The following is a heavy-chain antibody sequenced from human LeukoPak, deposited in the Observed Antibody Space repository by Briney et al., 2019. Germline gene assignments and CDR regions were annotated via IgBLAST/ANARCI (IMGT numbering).Heavy chain of an antibody. Sequence: SETLSLTCAVSADSFSSHYWTWIRQPPGKGLEWIGYITYIGSTNYNPSLKSRVTISIDTSKNQFSLKLSSVTAADTAVYYCARDLVTVTKGFDIWGQGTMVSVSS. J-gene: IGHJ3*02. CDR3: ARDLVTVTKGFDI. V-gene: IGHV4-59*11. D-gene: IGHD4-17*01. CDR2: ITYIGST. CDR1: ADSFSSHY.